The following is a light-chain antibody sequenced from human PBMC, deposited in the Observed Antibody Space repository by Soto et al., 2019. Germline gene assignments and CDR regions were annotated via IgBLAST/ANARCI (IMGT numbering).Light chain of an antibody. J-gene: IGKJ1*01. CDR3: QQYGSSGT. Sequence: DIQMTQSPSSLSASVGGRVTITCRASQGISNYLAWYQQKPGQVPKLLLYAASTLQSGVPSRFSGSASGTEFTLTISRLEPEDFAVYYCQQYGSSGTFGQGTKVDIK. CDR1: QGISNY. CDR2: AAS. V-gene: IGKV1-27*01.